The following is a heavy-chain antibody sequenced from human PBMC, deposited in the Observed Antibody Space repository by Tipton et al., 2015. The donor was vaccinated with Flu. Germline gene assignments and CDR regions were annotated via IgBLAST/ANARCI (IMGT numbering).Heavy chain of an antibody. CDR3: AKPIYDSSGYYLDY. J-gene: IGHJ4*02. CDR2: IRYDGSNK. D-gene: IGHD3-22*01. CDR1: GFTFSSYG. V-gene: IGHV3-30*02. Sequence: SLRLSCAASGFTFSSYGMHWVRQAPGKGLEWVAFIRYDGSNKYYADSVKGRFTISRDNSKNTLHLQMNSLRAEDTAVYYCAKPIYDSSGYYLDYWGQGTLVTVSS.